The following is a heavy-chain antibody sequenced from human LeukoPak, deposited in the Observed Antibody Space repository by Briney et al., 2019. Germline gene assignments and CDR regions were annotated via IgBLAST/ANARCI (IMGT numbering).Heavy chain of an antibody. J-gene: IGHJ4*02. CDR2: INEDESIK. V-gene: IGHV3-7*01. Sequence: GGCLRLSCVASGFTSSGYWMSWVRQAPGKRLEWVANINEDESIKHYVDSVKGRFTISRDNAKNSVFLQMNSLRDEDTALYYCATSDDSSGSDWGQGILVTVSS. CDR1: GFTSSGYW. D-gene: IGHD3-22*01. CDR3: ATSDDSSGSD.